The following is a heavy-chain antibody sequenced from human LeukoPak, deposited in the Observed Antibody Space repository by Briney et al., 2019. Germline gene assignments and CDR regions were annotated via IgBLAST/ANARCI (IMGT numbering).Heavy chain of an antibody. Sequence: GGSLRLSCAASGFTFSSYAMSWVRQAPGKGLEWVSAISGSGGSTYYADSVKGRFTISRDNSKNTLYLQMNSLSAEDTAIYYCAKWGDYDVLTGYYDSDYWGQGTLVSVSS. D-gene: IGHD3-9*01. V-gene: IGHV3-23*01. CDR2: ISGSGGST. CDR1: GFTFSSYA. J-gene: IGHJ4*02. CDR3: AKWGDYDVLTGYYDSDY.